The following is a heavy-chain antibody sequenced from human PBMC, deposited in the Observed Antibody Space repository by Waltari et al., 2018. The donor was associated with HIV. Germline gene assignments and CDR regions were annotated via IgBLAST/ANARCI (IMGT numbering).Heavy chain of an antibody. J-gene: IGHJ3*02. D-gene: IGHD4-17*01. Sequence: QVQLQESGPGLVKPSGTLSLTCDVSGGSVSSDNWWSWVRQPPGEGLEWIGEISQRWITNYSPSLKSRVTISIDKSRNQFSLKLNSVTAADTAVYYCAREATSVTTSGGFDIWGQGTVVTVSS. CDR3: AREATSVTTSGGFDI. CDR1: GGSVSSDNW. V-gene: IGHV4-4*02. CDR2: ISQRWIT.